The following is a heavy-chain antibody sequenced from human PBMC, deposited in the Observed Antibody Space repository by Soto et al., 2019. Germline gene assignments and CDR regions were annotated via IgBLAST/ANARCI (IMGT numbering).Heavy chain of an antibody. CDR2: MSYDGSDT. J-gene: IGHJ4*02. V-gene: IGHV3-30*02. Sequence: WGSLRLSCVGSGFIFSNNGIHCFRHTPGKGLEWVAFMSYDGSDTFYADSVKGRFTISRDNSKNTLFLHMSNLRAEDTAMYYCTIVRVADSALDHWGQGTLVTVSS. CDR1: GFIFSNNG. CDR3: TIVRVADSALDH. D-gene: IGHD3-10*02.